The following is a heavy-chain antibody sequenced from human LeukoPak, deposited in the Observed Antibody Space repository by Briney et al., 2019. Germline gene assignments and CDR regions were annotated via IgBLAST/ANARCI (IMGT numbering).Heavy chain of an antibody. Sequence: GGSLRLSCAASGFTFKNYWMHWVRQAPGKGPVWVSRINDDGSSTSYADSVKGRFTISRDDAKNTLCLQMNSLRAEDTAVYYCVRGGASTWSWGQGTLVTVSS. D-gene: IGHD2-15*01. CDR2: INDDGSST. CDR3: VRGGASTWS. CDR1: GFTFKNYW. J-gene: IGHJ5*02. V-gene: IGHV3-74*01.